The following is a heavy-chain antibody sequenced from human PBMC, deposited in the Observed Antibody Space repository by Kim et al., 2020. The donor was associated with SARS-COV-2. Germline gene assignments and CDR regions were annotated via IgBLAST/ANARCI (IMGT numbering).Heavy chain of an antibody. D-gene: IGHD2-15*01. CDR1: GFTFSSYS. CDR3: PRDRFRSAGGSGRYSGLDV. Sequence: AGSLRLSCAASGFTFSSYSMDWVRQTPGRGLEWVSHIDSTGDITYADSVKGRLTISRDNAKNSLYLQMNSLRDEDTAVYYWPRDRFRSAGGSGRYSGLDV. J-gene: IGHJ6*01. V-gene: IGHV3-48*02. CDR2: IDSTGDIT.